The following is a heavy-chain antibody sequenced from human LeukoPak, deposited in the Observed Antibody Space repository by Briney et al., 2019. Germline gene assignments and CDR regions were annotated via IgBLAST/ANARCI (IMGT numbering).Heavy chain of an antibody. CDR2: IKLDGSEK. J-gene: IGHJ4*02. V-gene: IGHV3-7*04. D-gene: IGHD4-17*01. CDR1: GFTFGKYW. Sequence: GGSLRLSCVASGFTFGKYWMSWVRQAPGKGLEWVANIKLDGSEKNYVDSVKGRFTISRDNTKNSLYLQMDSLRAEDTAVYYCARGGATVTTKWVVDYWGQGTLVTVSS. CDR3: ARGGATVTTKWVVDY.